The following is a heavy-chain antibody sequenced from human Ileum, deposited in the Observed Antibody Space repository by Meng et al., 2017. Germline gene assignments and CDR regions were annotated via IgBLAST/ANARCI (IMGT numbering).Heavy chain of an antibody. CDR2: IRKIGTTYAT. CDR1: GFAFSASA. D-gene: IGHD4-17*01. J-gene: IGHJ4*02. V-gene: IGHV3-73*01. Sequence: GQLGEPGVGLVQPGGSLTRSWAVSGFAFSASAAHWVRQASGKGLEWVGRIRKIGTTYATAYAASVRGRFIISIDDSKNTAYLQMNSLQTEDTAVYYCSSNVYGDSVDYWGQGTLVTVSS. CDR3: SSNVYGDSVDY.